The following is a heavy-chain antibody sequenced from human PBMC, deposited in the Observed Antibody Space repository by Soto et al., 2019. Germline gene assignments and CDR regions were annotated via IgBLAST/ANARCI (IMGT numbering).Heavy chain of an antibody. CDR3: ARGGLTTVPPLT. D-gene: IGHD4-17*01. CDR1: GGSFSGYY. V-gene: IGHV4-34*01. J-gene: IGHJ4*02. Sequence: QMQLQQWGAGLLKPSETLSLTCAVYGGSFSGYYYYWIRQPPGKGLEWIGEINRSGSTNYNPSLKSRVTLSVDTSKNQFSLTLSSVTAADTAIYYCARGGLTTVPPLTWGQGTLVTVSS. CDR2: INRSGST.